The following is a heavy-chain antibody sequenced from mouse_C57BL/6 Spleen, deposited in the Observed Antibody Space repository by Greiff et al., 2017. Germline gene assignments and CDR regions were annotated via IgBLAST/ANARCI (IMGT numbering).Heavy chain of an antibody. Sequence: QVQLQQPGAELVMPGASVKLSCKASGYTFTSYCIHWVKQTPGQGLEWIGEIDPSDSYTNYTQKFKGKSTLTVDKSSSTAYMQLSRLTSEDSAVYYCARDYSSSSYYFDYWGQGTTLTVSS. V-gene: IGHV1-69*01. CDR1: GYTFTSYC. CDR2: IDPSDSYT. D-gene: IGHD1-1*01. J-gene: IGHJ2*01. CDR3: ARDYSSSSYYFDY.